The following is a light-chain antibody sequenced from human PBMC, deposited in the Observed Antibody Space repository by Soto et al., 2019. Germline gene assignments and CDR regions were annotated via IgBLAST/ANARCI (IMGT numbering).Light chain of an antibody. J-gene: IGKJ2*01. Sequence: EVVLTQSPGTLSLSPGERVTLSCRASQNIKDNYLAWYQQRPGQAPRLLIYGSSDRATGIPDRFSGSGSGTDFTLTISRLEPEDFSVYYCHQYGSSPPYTFGQGTKLAI. CDR2: GSS. CDR3: HQYGSSPPYT. CDR1: QNIKDNY. V-gene: IGKV3-20*01.